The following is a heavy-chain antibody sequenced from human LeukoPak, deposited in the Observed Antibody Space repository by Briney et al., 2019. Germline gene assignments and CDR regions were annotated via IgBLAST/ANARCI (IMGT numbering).Heavy chain of an antibody. CDR1: GYSISSGCY. D-gene: IGHD3-9*01. V-gene: IGHV4-38-2*02. Sequence: SETLYLTCTVSGYSISSGCYWGWIRQPPGKGLEWIGSIYHSGSTYYNPSLKSRVTISVDTSKNQFSLKLSSVTAADTAVYYCARGRDYYDILTGYYPFDYWGQGTLVTVSS. CDR3: ARGRDYYDILTGYYPFDY. CDR2: IYHSGST. J-gene: IGHJ4*02.